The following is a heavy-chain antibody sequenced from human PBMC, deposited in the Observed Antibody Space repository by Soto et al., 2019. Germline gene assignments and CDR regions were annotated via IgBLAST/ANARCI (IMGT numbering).Heavy chain of an antibody. Sequence: GGSLRLSCAASGFTFSSYSMNWVRQAPGKGLEWVSYISSSSSTIYYADSVKGRFTISRDNAKNSLYLQMNSLRDEDTAVYYCAREGLHGTSGWCDLYYYGMDVWGQGTTVTVSS. V-gene: IGHV3-48*02. CDR2: ISSSSSTI. J-gene: IGHJ6*02. CDR3: AREGLHGTSGWCDLYYYGMDV. CDR1: GFTFSSYS. D-gene: IGHD6-19*01.